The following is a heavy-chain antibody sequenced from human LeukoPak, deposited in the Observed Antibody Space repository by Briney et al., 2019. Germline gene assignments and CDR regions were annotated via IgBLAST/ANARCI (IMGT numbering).Heavy chain of an antibody. V-gene: IGHV3-30-3*01. CDR2: ISYDGSNK. CDR3: ARDRVITVTNTIMDV. D-gene: IGHD4-17*01. J-gene: IGHJ6*02. Sequence: GRSLRLSCAASGFTFSSYAMHWVRQAPGKGLEWVAVISYDGSNKHYADSVKGRFTISRDNSKNTLYLQMNSLRAEDTAVYYCARDRVITVTNTIMDVWGQGTTVTVSS. CDR1: GFTFSSYA.